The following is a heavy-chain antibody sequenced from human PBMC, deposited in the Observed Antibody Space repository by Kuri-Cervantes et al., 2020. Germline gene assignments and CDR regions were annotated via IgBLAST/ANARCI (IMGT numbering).Heavy chain of an antibody. CDR1: GFTFSSYS. V-gene: IGHV3-21*01. Sequence: GGSLRLSCAASGFTFSSYSMNWVRQAPGKGLEWVSSISSSSYIYYADSVKGRFTISRDNAKNTLFLQMNSLRAEDTAVYYCARAGSRGAYYYYYMDVWGKGTTVTVSS. D-gene: IGHD3-10*01. CDR2: ISSSSYI. CDR3: ARAGSRGAYYYYYMDV. J-gene: IGHJ6*03.